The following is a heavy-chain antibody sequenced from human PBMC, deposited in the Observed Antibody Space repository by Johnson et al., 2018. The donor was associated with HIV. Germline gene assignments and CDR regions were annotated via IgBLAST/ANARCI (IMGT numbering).Heavy chain of an antibody. CDR3: AKDRRSSSLDAFDI. D-gene: IGHD6-13*01. Sequence: VQLVESGGGLVQPGRSLRLSCAASGFTFDDYAMHWVRQAPGKGLEWVSGISWNSGSIGYADSVKGRFTISRDNAKNSLYLQMNSLRADDTALYDCAKDRRSSSLDAFDIWGQGTMVTVSS. J-gene: IGHJ3*02. CDR2: ISWNSGSI. CDR1: GFTFDDYA. V-gene: IGHV3-9*01.